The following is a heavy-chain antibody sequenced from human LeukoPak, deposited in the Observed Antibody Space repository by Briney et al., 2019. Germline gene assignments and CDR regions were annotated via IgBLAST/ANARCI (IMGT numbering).Heavy chain of an antibody. Sequence: SETLSLTCAVSGYSISSSNWWGWVRQPPGKGLEWIGYIHYSGSTYYNPSLNSRVTMSVDTSKNQFSLELSSVTAVDTAVYYCARKHRWNGLYFDSWGQGTLVTVSS. CDR1: GYSISSSNW. CDR3: ARKHRWNGLYFDS. J-gene: IGHJ4*02. D-gene: IGHD1-1*01. V-gene: IGHV4-28*01. CDR2: IHYSGST.